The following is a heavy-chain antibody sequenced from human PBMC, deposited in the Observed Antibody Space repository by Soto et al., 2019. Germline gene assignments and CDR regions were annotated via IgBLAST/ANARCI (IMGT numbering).Heavy chain of an antibody. V-gene: IGHV3-23*01. Sequence: EVQLLESGGGLVQPGGSLRLSCAASGFTFNNYAMGWVRQAPGKGLEWVSAITDSGDDTYYIDSVKGRFTISRDNSKSTLELHMNSLRAEDTAIYYCAKLGSSSWSPHYYFDYWGQGTLVTVSS. CDR1: GFTFNNYA. J-gene: IGHJ4*02. D-gene: IGHD2-2*01. CDR2: ITDSGDDT. CDR3: AKLGSSSWSPHYYFDY.